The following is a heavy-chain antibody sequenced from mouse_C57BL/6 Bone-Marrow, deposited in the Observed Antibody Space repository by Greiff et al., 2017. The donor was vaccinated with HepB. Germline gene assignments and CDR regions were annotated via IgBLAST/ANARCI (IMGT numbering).Heavy chain of an antibody. Sequence: VKLVESGPGLVQPSQSLSITCTVSGFSLTSYGVHWVRQSPGKGLEWLGVIWSGGSTDYNAAFISRLSISKDNSKSQVFFKMNSLQADDTAIYYCARKSYYYGSSYDYAMDYWGQGTSVTVSS. J-gene: IGHJ4*01. V-gene: IGHV2-2*01. CDR3: ARKSYYYGSSYDYAMDY. CDR1: GFSLTSYG. CDR2: IWSGGST. D-gene: IGHD1-1*01.